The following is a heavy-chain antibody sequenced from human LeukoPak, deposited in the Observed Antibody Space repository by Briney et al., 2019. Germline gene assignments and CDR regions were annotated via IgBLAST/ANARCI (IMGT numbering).Heavy chain of an antibody. V-gene: IGHV3-53*04. CDR2: IYSGGST. D-gene: IGHD3-22*01. CDR1: GFTFSDHY. J-gene: IGHJ5*02. Sequence: PGGSLRLSCAASGFTFSDHYMSWVRQAPGKGLEWVSVIYSGGSTYYADSVKGRFTISRHNSKNTLYLQMNSLRAEDTAVYYCARASQYDSSGYWFDPWGQGTLVTVSS. CDR3: ARASQYDSSGYWFDP.